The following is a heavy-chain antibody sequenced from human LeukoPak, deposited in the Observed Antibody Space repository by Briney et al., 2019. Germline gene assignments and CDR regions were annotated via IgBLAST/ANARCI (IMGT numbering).Heavy chain of an antibody. V-gene: IGHV1-69*13. CDR3: AKYYYDSRVY. CDR2: IIPIFGTA. D-gene: IGHD3-22*01. Sequence: SVKVSCKASGYTFTTYGLSWVRQAPGQGLEWMGGIIPIFGTANYAQKFQGRVTITADESTSTAYMELSSLRSEDTAVYYCAKYYYDSRVYWGQGTLVTVSS. CDR1: GYTFTTYG. J-gene: IGHJ4*02.